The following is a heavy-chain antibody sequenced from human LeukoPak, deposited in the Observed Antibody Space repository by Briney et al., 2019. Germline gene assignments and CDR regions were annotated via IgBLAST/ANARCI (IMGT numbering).Heavy chain of an antibody. V-gene: IGHV3-33*01. Sequence: GGSLRLSCAASGFTFSSYGMHWVRQAPGKGLEWVAVIWYDGSNKYYADSVKGRFTISRDNSKNTLYLQMNSLRAEDTAVYYCARSVTTQIDAFDIWGQGTMVTVSS. CDR3: ARSVTTQIDAFDI. J-gene: IGHJ3*02. CDR1: GFTFSSYG. D-gene: IGHD4-17*01. CDR2: IWYDGSNK.